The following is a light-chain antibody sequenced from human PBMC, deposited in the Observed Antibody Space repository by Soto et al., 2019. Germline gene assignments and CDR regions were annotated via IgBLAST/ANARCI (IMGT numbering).Light chain of an antibody. CDR3: QQLNSYPPGLT. CDR1: QDIGNY. CDR2: DAS. Sequence: DIQMTQSAASLSASFGDRVTITWQASQDIGNYLNWYQQRPGKAPKLLILDASSLDTGVPSRFSGSGSVTDFTLNISSLQPEDFATYYCQQLNSYPPGLTFGGGTKVDIK. J-gene: IGKJ4*01. V-gene: IGKV1-33*01.